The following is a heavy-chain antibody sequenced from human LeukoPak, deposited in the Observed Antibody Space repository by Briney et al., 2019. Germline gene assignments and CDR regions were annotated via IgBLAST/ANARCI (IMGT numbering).Heavy chain of an antibody. CDR2: IVVGSGNT. J-gene: IGHJ6*03. V-gene: IGHV1-58*02. D-gene: IGHD3-10*01. CDR1: GFTFTSSA. CDR3: AADNLLYGSGYCMDV. Sequence: GASVKVSCKASGFTFTSSAMQWVRQARGQRLEWIGWIVVGSGNTNYAQKFQERVTITRDMSTSTAHMELSSLRSEDTAVYYCAADNLLYGSGYCMDVWGKGTTVTVS.